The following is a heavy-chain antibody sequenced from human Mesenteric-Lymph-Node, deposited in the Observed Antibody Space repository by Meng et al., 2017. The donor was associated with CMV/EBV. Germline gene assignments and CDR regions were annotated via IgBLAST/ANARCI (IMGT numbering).Heavy chain of an antibody. V-gene: IGHV3-30*02. Sequence: GESLKISCAASGFTFSSYGMHWVRPAPGKGLEWVAFIRYDGSNKYYADSVKGRFTISRDNAKNSLYLQMNSLRAEDMALYYCAKGAGTGYYYFAFDIWGQGTMVTVSS. CDR1: GFTFSSYG. CDR2: IRYDGSNK. D-gene: IGHD3-22*01. J-gene: IGHJ3*02. CDR3: AKGAGTGYYYFAFDI.